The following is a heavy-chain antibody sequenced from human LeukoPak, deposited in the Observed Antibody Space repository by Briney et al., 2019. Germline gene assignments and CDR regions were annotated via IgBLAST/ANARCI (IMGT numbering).Heavy chain of an antibody. D-gene: IGHD3-22*01. Sequence: GGSLRLSCAASGFTFSSYGMHWVRQAPGKGLEWVAVIWFDGSNKYYADSVKGRFTISRDNSMDTLFLQMNSLRPEDTAVYYCARDVGSSDYYCYYNWGQGTLVTVSS. CDR2: IWFDGSNK. CDR1: GFTFSSYG. J-gene: IGHJ4*02. V-gene: IGHV3-33*01. CDR3: ARDVGSSDYYCYYN.